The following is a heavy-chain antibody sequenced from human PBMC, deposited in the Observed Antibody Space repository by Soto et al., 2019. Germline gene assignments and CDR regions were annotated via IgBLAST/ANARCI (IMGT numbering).Heavy chain of an antibody. CDR3: TRVRSSSWGLDDCDM. Sequence: PGGSLRLSCAASGFTFSDHYMDWVRQAPGKGLEWVGRIRNRANDYTTEYAASVRGRFTISRDDSKNSLFLQMNTLKTEDTAIYFCTRVRSSSWGLDDCDMWGQGTMVTVSS. CDR1: GFTFSDHY. V-gene: IGHV3-72*01. D-gene: IGHD6-13*01. J-gene: IGHJ3*02. CDR2: IRNRANDYTT.